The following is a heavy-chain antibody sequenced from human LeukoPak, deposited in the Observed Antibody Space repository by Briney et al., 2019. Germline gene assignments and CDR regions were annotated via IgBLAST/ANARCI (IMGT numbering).Heavy chain of an antibody. V-gene: IGHV4-39*07. Sequence: SETLSLTCTVSGGSISSSSYYWGWIRQPPGKGLEWIGSIYYSGSTYYNPSLKSRVTISVDTSKNQFSLKLSSVTAADTAVYYCARDRGSSGCFDYWGQGTLVTVSS. CDR3: ARDRGSSGCFDY. D-gene: IGHD6-19*01. CDR1: GGSISSSSYY. J-gene: IGHJ4*02. CDR2: IYYSGST.